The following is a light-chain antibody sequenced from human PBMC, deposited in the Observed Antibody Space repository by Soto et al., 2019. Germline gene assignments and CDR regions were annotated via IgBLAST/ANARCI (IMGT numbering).Light chain of an antibody. Sequence: DIQITHSPSTLSASLGYIFTISFRASQSISVWLAWYQQKAGKAPNLLIYKASRLESGVPSRFSGSGSETEFTLTISGLQPGDSATYYCQQYNSYSQTFGQGTKVDIK. CDR2: KAS. CDR1: QSISVW. CDR3: QQYNSYSQT. V-gene: IGKV1-5*03. J-gene: IGKJ1*01.